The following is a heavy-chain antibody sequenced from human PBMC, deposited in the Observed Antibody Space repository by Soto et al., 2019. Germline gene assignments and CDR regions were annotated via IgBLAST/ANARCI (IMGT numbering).Heavy chain of an antibody. CDR1: GYTFTDYD. V-gene: IGHV1-8*01. CDR3: AKGPRNWGFDD. D-gene: IGHD7-27*01. Sequence: QVQLVQSGAEVKKPGASVKVSCKASGYTFTDYDINWFRQATGQGLEWMGWMNPNNGYKGDAQNFQCRVTMTRSTSISTAYLELSTLRSEDTAVYYCAKGPRNWGFDDWGQGTLVTVAS. J-gene: IGHJ4*02. CDR2: MNPNNGYK.